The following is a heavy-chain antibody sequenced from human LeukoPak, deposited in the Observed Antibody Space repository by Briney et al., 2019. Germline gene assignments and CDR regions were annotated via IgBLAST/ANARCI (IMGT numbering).Heavy chain of an antibody. CDR3: ARDPGKWERLPRLYLDY. V-gene: IGHV3-21*01. CDR2: ISSSSSYI. CDR1: GFTFSSYS. J-gene: IGHJ4*02. Sequence: GGSLRLSCAASGFTFSSYSMNWVRQAPGKGLEWVSSISSSSSYIYYADSVKGRFTISRDNAKNSLYLQMNSLRAEDTAVYYCARDPGKWERLPRLYLDYWGQGTLVTVSS. D-gene: IGHD1-26*01.